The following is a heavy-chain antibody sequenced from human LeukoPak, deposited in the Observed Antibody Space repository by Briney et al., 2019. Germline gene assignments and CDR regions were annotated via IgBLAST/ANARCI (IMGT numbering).Heavy chain of an antibody. Sequence: GASVKLSCKASGYTFTSYAIAWVRQAPGHGLEWMGWVSPHSGNTDLAQNVQGRVTMTTDTSTSTAYMELRSLRSDDTAIYFCARRRRYRGMVNLIRHYYLDYWGQGTLVTVSS. V-gene: IGHV1-18*01. CDR3: ARRRRYRGMVNLIRHYYLDY. D-gene: IGHD3-10*01. CDR1: GYTFTSYA. CDR2: VSPHSGNT. J-gene: IGHJ4*02.